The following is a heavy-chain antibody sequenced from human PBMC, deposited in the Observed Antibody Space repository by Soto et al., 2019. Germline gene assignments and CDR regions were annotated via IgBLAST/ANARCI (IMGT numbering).Heavy chain of an antibody. J-gene: IGHJ4*02. V-gene: IGHV4-59*01. CDR3: ARVGGYDSSGYYYVGESGFDY. Sequence: SETLSLTCTVSGGSISSYYWSWIRQPPGKGLEWIGYIYYSGSTNYNPSLKSRVTISVDTSKNQFSLKLSSVTAADTAVYYCARVGGYDSSGYYYVGESGFDYWGQGTLVTVS. CDR2: IYYSGST. CDR1: GGSISSYY. D-gene: IGHD3-22*01.